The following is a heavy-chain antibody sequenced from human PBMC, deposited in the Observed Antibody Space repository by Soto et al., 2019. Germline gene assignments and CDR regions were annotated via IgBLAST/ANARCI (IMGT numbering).Heavy chain of an antibody. Sequence: QVQLVQSGAEVKKPGASVKVSCKASGYTFTSYYMHWVRQAPGQGLEWMGIINPSGTTTDYAQKFQGRVTMTRDTSTSTYYMELSSLRSEDTAVYYCARPQLASHLYYGMDVWGQGTTVTVSS. CDR2: INPSGTTT. J-gene: IGHJ6*02. D-gene: IGHD6-6*01. CDR1: GYTFTSYY. CDR3: ARPQLASHLYYGMDV. V-gene: IGHV1-46*01.